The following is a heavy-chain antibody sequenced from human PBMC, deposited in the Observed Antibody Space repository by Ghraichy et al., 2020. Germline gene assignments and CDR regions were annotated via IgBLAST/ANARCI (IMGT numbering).Heavy chain of an antibody. CDR2: INWNSGKK. D-gene: IGHD6-25*01. Sequence: GGSLRLSCTVSGFFFDEYAMHWVRQAPGKGLEWVSAINWNSGKKAYADSVRGRFTISRDNAKSSLYLQMNSLSDEDTALYYCAKDRDASGWNYFHYWGHGTLVTVSS. CDR3: AKDRDASGWNYFHY. CDR1: GFFFDEYA. V-gene: IGHV3-9*01. J-gene: IGHJ4*01.